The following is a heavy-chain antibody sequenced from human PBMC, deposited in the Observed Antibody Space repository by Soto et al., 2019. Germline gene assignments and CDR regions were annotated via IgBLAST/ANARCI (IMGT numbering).Heavy chain of an antibody. CDR3: AKGRSYYYYYGVDV. V-gene: IGHV3-23*01. CDR2: IIDSGAST. CDR1: GFTFSSCA. Sequence: GGSLSLTCSASGFTFSSCAMGCVRQAPGKGLEWVSDIIDSGASTYYADSVKGRFTISRDNSKSTLYLQMNSLRAEDTALYYCAKGRSYYYYYGVDVWGQGTTVTVSS. J-gene: IGHJ6*02.